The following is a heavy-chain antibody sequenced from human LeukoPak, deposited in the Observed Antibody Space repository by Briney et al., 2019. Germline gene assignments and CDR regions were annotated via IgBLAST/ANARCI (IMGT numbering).Heavy chain of an antibody. CDR2: MKEDGSEK. Sequence: GGSLRLSCAASGFTVSSNYMSWVRQAPGKGLEWVANMKEDGSEKYYVDSVKGRFTISRDNAKNSLYLQMNSLRAEDTAVYYCAREGSGWYIDYWGQGTLVTVSS. D-gene: IGHD6-19*01. V-gene: IGHV3-7*01. CDR1: GFTVSSNY. CDR3: AREGSGWYIDY. J-gene: IGHJ4*02.